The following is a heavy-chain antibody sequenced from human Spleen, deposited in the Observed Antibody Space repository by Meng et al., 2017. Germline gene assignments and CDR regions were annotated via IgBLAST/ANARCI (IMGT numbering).Heavy chain of an antibody. CDR3: TRWSSASGHDY. CDR1: GFTVSHNY. J-gene: IGHJ4*02. CDR2: IYSGGNT. D-gene: IGHD6-19*01. V-gene: IGHV3-66*02. Sequence: GESLKISCAASGFTVSHNYMSWVRQAPGKGLEWVSVIYSGGNTYYADSVKGRFTISRDNSKNTVFLQINSLRVEDTAVYYCTRWSSASGHDYWGQGMLVTVSS.